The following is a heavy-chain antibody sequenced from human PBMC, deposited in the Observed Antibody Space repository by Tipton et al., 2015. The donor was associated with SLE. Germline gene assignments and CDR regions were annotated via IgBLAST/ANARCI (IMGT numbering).Heavy chain of an antibody. Sequence: TLSLTCTVSGGSISSGSYYWNWIRQPAGKGLEWIGRIYTSGRTNYNPSLKSRVSISVDTSKNHFSLNLSSVIAADTAVFYCARGRAFVQGGFDYWGQGTLVTVSS. CDR1: GGSISSGSYY. CDR3: ARGRAFVQGGFDY. CDR2: IYTSGRT. D-gene: IGHD6-6*01. J-gene: IGHJ4*02. V-gene: IGHV4-61*02.